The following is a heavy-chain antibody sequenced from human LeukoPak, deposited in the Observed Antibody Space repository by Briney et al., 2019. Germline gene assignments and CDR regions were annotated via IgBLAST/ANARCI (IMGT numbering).Heavy chain of an antibody. CDR2: IIPILGIA. V-gene: IGHV1-69*04. J-gene: IGHJ4*02. CDR1: GGTFSSYA. Sequence: SVKVSCKASGGTFSSYAISWVRQAPGQGLEWMGRIIPILGIANYAQKFQGRVTITTDKSTSTAYMELSSLRSEDTAVYYCAGDSSGYYNLWGQGTLVTVSS. CDR3: AGDSSGYYNL. D-gene: IGHD3-22*01.